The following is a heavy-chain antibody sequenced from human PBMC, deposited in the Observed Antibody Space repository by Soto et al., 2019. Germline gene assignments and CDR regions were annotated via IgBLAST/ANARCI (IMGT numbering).Heavy chain of an antibody. CDR3: ARGDTAMAPPYFDY. V-gene: IGHV3-48*03. CDR1: GFTFSSYE. J-gene: IGHJ4*02. CDR2: ISSSGSTI. D-gene: IGHD5-18*01. Sequence: EVQLVESGGGLVQPGGSLRLSCAASGFTFSSYEMNWVRQAPGKGLEWVSYISSSGSTIYYADSVKVRFTIPRDNAKNSLYLQMNRLRAEDTAVYYCARGDTAMAPPYFDYWGQGTLVTVSS.